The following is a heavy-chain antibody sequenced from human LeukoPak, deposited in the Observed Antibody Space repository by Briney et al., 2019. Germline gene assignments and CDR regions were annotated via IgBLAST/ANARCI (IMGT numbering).Heavy chain of an antibody. J-gene: IGHJ4*02. CDR3: GGYNDYGDYGVG. CDR2: ISGSGGST. CDR1: GFTFSSYA. D-gene: IGHD4-17*01. V-gene: IGHV3-23*01. Sequence: GGSLRLSCAASGFTFSSYAMSWVRQAPGKGLEWVSAISGSGGSTYYADSVKGRFTISRDNSKNTLYLQMNSLRAEDTAVYYCGGYNDYGDYGVGWGQGTLVTVSS.